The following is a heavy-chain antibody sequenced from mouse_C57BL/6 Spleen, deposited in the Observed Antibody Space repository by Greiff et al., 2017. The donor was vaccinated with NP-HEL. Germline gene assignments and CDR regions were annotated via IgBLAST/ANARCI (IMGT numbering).Heavy chain of an antibody. D-gene: IGHD3-3*01. Sequence: DVMLVESGGGLVKPGGSLKLSCAASGFTFSDYGMHWVRQAPEKGLEWVAYISSGSSTIYYADTVKGRFTISRDNAKNTLFLQMTSLRSEDTAMYYCAKGSGTEYWGQGTTLTVSS. V-gene: IGHV5-17*01. CDR3: AKGSGTEY. J-gene: IGHJ2*01. CDR1: GFTFSDYG. CDR2: ISSGSSTI.